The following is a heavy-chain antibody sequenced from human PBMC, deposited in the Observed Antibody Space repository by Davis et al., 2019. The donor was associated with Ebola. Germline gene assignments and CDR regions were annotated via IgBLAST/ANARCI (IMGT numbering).Heavy chain of an antibody. V-gene: IGHV1-18*01. D-gene: IGHD6-19*01. CDR2: ISAYNGNT. CDR1: GYTFTSYG. Sequence: AASVKVSCKASGYTFTSYGISWVRQAPGQGLEWMGWISAYNGNTNYAQKFQGRVTITRDTSASTAYMELSRLRSEDTAVYYCACPVVVAGTPLGYYYGMDVWGKGTTVTVSS. CDR3: ACPVVVAGTPLGYYYGMDV. J-gene: IGHJ6*04.